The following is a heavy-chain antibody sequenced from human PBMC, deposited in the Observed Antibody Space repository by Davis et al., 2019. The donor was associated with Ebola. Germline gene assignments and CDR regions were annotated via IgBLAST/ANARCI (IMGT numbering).Heavy chain of an antibody. CDR3: ASEINYQLPGFDY. J-gene: IGHJ4*02. D-gene: IGHD2-2*01. CDR1: GGTFSSYA. Sequence: SVKVSCKASGGTFSSYAISWVRQAPGQGLEWMGGIIPIFGTANYAQKFQGRVTITADGSTSTAYMELSSLRSEDTAVYYCASEINYQLPGFDYWGQGTLVTVSS. V-gene: IGHV1-69*13. CDR2: IIPIFGTA.